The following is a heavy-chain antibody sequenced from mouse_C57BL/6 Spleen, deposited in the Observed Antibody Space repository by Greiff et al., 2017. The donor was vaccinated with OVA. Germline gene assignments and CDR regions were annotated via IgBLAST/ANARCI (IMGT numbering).Heavy chain of an antibody. CDR1: GYTFTSYW. CDR2: IDPSDSYT. D-gene: IGHD1-1*01. J-gene: IGHJ1*03. CDR3: AGATKYFDV. Sequence: QVQLQQPGAELVRPGTSVKLSCKASGYTFTSYWMHWVKQRPGQGLEWFGVIDPSDSYTNYNQKFKGKATLTVDTSSSTAYMQLSSLTSEDSAVYYCAGATKYFDVWGTGTTVTVSS. V-gene: IGHV1-59*01.